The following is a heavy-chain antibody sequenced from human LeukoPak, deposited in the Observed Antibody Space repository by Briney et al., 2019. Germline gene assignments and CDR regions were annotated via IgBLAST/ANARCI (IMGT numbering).Heavy chain of an antibody. CDR2: IYHSGTTYSGST. V-gene: IGHV4-39*01. D-gene: IGHD4-17*01. CDR1: GASMSNYY. J-gene: IGHJ3*02. Sequence: SETLSLTCNVSGASMSNYYWVWIRQPPGKGLEWIGSIYHSGTTYSGSTYYNPSLKSRVTISVDTSKNQFSLKLSSVTAADTAVYYCARLTGDYPQRGAFDIWGQGTMVTVSS. CDR3: ARLTGDYPQRGAFDI.